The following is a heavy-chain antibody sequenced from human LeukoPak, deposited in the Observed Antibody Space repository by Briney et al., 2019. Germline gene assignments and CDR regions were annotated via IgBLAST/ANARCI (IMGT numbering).Heavy chain of an antibody. CDR1: GFTFSSYA. CDR3: ARDTNRRDGDNPLDY. D-gene: IGHD5-24*01. V-gene: IGHV3-30*01. CDR2: ISYDGSNK. J-gene: IGHJ4*02. Sequence: GGSLRLSCAASGFTFSSYAMHWVRQAPGKGREGVSVISYDGSNKYYADSVKGRFTISRDNSKNTLYLQMNSLRAEDTAVYYCARDTNRRDGDNPLDYWGQRTPVTVSS.